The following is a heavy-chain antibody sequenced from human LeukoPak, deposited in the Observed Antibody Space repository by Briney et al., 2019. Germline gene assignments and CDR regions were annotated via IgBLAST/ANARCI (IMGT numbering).Heavy chain of an antibody. CDR2: VNHSGST. CDR3: ARRLGYCSSTSCYRWFDP. D-gene: IGHD2-2*02. Sequence: SETLSLTCAVYGGSFSGYYWSWIRQPPGKGLEWIGEVNHSGSTNYNPSLKSRVTISVDTSKNQFSLKLSSVTAADTAVYYCARRLGYCSSTSCYRWFDPWGQGTLVTVSS. V-gene: IGHV4-34*01. J-gene: IGHJ5*02. CDR1: GGSFSGYY.